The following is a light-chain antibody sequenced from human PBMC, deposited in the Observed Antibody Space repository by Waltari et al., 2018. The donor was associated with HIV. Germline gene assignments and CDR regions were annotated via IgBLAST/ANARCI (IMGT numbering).Light chain of an antibody. J-gene: IGLJ1*01. Sequence: QSALPQPASVSGSPGQSITISCSGTSSDVGGYNYVSWYQQHPGKAPKLMIYEVTKRPSGVSNRFSASKSGNTSSLTISGLQPEDEADYYCSSYTSTSTQVFGTGTTVTVL. CDR1: SSDVGGYNY. CDR2: EVT. CDR3: SSYTSTSTQV. V-gene: IGLV2-14*01.